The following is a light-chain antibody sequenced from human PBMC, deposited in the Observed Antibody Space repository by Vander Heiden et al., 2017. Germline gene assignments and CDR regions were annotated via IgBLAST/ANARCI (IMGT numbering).Light chain of an antibody. CDR3: CSCTGSNTVV. V-gene: IGLV2-23*02. CDR2: EVS. J-gene: IGLJ2*01. Sequence: QSALTQPAPVAGSPGQPITISSTGTSSDGGNYNLVSWYQQHPGQAPKLIIYEVSRRALGDPIRVSDSKTGNTASLTIAELQAEDEADYYCCSCTGSNTVVFGGGTKLSVL. CDR1: SSDGGNYNL.